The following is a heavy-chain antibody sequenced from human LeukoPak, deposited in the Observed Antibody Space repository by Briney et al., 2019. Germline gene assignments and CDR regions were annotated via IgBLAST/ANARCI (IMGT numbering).Heavy chain of an antibody. J-gene: IGHJ3*02. Sequence: PSETLSLTCTVSDGSISSSSYYWGWIRQPPGKGLEWIVSIYYSRSTYYSPSLKRRVAISVDTSKNQFSLKLSSVTAADTAVYYCANYCSSSSCHTRRAFDIWGQGTMVTVSS. CDR3: ANYCSSSSCHTRRAFDI. V-gene: IGHV4-39*01. CDR1: DGSISSSSYY. CDR2: IYYSRST. D-gene: IGHD2-2*02.